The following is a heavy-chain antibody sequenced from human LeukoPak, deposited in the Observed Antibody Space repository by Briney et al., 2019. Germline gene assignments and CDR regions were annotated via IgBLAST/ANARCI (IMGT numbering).Heavy chain of an antibody. CDR3: AREQYRRSAMVRYFDY. Sequence: LVKVSCKASGGTFSSYAISWVRQAPGQGLEWMGGIIPIFGTANYAQKFQGRVTITTDESTSTAYMELSSLRSEDTAVYYCAREQYRRSAMVRYFDYWGQGTLVTVSS. D-gene: IGHD5-18*01. CDR1: GGTFSSYA. CDR2: IIPIFGTA. V-gene: IGHV1-69*05. J-gene: IGHJ4*02.